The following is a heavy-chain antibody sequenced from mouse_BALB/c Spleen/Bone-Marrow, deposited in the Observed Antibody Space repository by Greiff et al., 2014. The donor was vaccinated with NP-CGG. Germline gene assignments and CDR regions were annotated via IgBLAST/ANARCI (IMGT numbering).Heavy chain of an antibody. CDR3: ASYYYGSSLFAY. CDR2: IDPANGNT. Sequence: EVQLQQSGAELVKPGASVKLSCTASGFNIKDTYMHWVKQRPEQGLEWIGRIDPANGNTKYDPKFQGKATITADTSSNTAYLQLSSLTSEDTAVYYCASYYYGSSLFAYWGQVTLVTVSA. J-gene: IGHJ3*01. V-gene: IGHV14-3*02. CDR1: GFNIKDTY. D-gene: IGHD1-1*01.